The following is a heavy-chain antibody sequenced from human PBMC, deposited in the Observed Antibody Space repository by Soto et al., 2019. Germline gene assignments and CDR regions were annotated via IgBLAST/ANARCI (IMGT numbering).Heavy chain of an antibody. CDR1: GYSFTTYW. J-gene: IGHJ6*02. CDR2: IYPGDSDT. D-gene: IGHD6-19*01. CDR3: ARSRRGAYSSGWYSPSGYYNYGIDV. Sequence: EVQLVQSGAEMKKPGESLKISCKASGYSFTTYWIGWVRQMPGKGLEWMGIIYPGDSDTKYSPSLQGQVSISADTSISTAYLQGTSLKASDTAMYYCARSRRGAYSSGWYSPSGYYNYGIDVWCQGTKVTVSS. V-gene: IGHV5-51*01.